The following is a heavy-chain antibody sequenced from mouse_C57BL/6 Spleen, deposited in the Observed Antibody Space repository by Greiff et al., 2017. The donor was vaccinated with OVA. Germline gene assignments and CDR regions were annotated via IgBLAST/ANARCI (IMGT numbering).Heavy chain of an antibody. CDR2: ISNLAYSI. J-gene: IGHJ1*03. CDR1: GFTFSDYG. D-gene: IGHD2-14*01. CDR3: ARQEGYDGWYFDV. Sequence: EVQGVESGGGLVQPGGSLKLSCAASGFTFSDYGMAWVRQAPRKGPAWVAFISNLAYSIYSADTVTGRFTISRENAKNTLYQEMSSLRSEETAMYYCARQEGYDGWYFDVWGTGTTVTVSS. V-gene: IGHV5-15*01.